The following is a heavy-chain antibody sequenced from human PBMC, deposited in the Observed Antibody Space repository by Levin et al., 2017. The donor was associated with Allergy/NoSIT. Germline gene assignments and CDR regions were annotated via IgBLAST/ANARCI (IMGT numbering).Heavy chain of an antibody. D-gene: IGHD2-2*01. CDR1: GYSFINYW. Sequence: ASVKISCKVSGYSFINYWIGWVRRMPGKGLEWVGIIYPGDSDTIYSPSFQGQVTISADNSITTAYLQWSSLKASDTATYYCPRRGRDCSSTKCYFYLDYWGQGTRVTVSS. CDR2: IYPGDSDT. CDR3: PRRGRDCSSTKCYFYLDY. J-gene: IGHJ4*02. V-gene: IGHV5-51*01.